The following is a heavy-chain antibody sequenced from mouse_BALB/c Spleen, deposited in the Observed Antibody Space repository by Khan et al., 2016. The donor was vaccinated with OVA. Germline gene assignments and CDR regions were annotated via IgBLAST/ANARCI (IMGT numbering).Heavy chain of an antibody. Sequence: VQLQQSGPELMKPGASVNISCKASGYLFTSYYIHWVKQSHGQSLEWIGYIDPFNGGTDYNQKFKGTATLTVDKSSNTAYMHLSSLTSEYSAVYYSARGTFDYWGRGTLVTVSA. CDR2: IDPFNGGT. CDR1: GYLFTSYY. CDR3: ARGTFDY. V-gene: IGHV1S135*01. J-gene: IGHJ3*01. D-gene: IGHD3-3*01.